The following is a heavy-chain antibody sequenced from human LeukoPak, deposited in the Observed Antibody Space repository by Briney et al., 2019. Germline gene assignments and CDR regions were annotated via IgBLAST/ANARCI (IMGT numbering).Heavy chain of an antibody. CDR1: GGSISSYY. CDR2: IYYSGST. CDR3: ASAYSSSSVIDY. J-gene: IGHJ4*02. V-gene: IGHV4-59*01. D-gene: IGHD6-6*01. Sequence: PSETLSLTCTVSGGSISSYYWSWIRQPPGKGLEWIGYIYYSGSTNYNPSLKSRVTISVDTSKNQFSLRLSSVTAADTAVYYCASAYSSSSVIDYWGQGTLVTVSS.